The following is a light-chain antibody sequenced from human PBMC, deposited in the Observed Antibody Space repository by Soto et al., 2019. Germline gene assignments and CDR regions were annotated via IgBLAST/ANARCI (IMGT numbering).Light chain of an antibody. Sequence: QSALTQPASVSGSPGQSITISCTGTRSDVGGYNYVSWYQQHPGKAPKLMIYDVSNRPSGVSNRFSGSKFGNTASLTISGLQAEDEADYYCTSYTSSSTFVFGTGTKLTVL. CDR3: TSYTSSSTFV. CDR1: RSDVGGYNY. J-gene: IGLJ1*01. CDR2: DVS. V-gene: IGLV2-14*01.